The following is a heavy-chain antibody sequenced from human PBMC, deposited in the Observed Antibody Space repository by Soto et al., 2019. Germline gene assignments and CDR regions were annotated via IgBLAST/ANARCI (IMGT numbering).Heavy chain of an antibody. J-gene: IGHJ4*02. V-gene: IGHV1-24*01. D-gene: IGHD5-12*01. CDR2: FDPAHGER. CDR3: PTGYSGYDLLLLDF. Sequence: QVHLVQSGAEVKKPGASVKVSCKVYGYTLSELCIHWVRQAPGKGLEWMGTFDPAHGERSYSQSFQGRVTMTEDTSTDTAYMDLRNLRSEDTAMYYCPTGYSGYDLLLLDFWGQGTLVAVYS. CDR1: GYTLSELC.